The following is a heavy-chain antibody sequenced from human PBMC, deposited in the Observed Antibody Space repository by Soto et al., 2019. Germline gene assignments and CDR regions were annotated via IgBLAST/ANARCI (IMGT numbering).Heavy chain of an antibody. CDR1: TSYSFTYHW. Sequence: PGESLKISCKGSTSYSFTYHWVGWVRQMPGKGLEWMGIIYPEDSDTLYSPSFQGQVTISADKSISTAYLQWSSLKASDTAMYYCASLWPRTYYYGLGIWGQGTMVTVSS. CDR3: ASLWPRTYYYGLGI. D-gene: IGHD3-10*01. J-gene: IGHJ3*02. CDR2: IYPEDSDT. V-gene: IGHV5-51*01.